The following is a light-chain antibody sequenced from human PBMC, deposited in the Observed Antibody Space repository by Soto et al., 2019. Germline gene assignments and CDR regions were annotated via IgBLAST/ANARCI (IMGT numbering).Light chain of an antibody. V-gene: IGKV1-33*01. Sequence: DIQMTQSPSTLSASVGDGVTITCQASQDISNYLNWYQQKPGKAPKLLIYDASNLETGVASRFSGSGSGTDFTFTTSSLQPEDIATYYCQQYDNLLSITFGQGTRLEIK. CDR2: DAS. J-gene: IGKJ5*01. CDR3: QQYDNLLSIT. CDR1: QDISNY.